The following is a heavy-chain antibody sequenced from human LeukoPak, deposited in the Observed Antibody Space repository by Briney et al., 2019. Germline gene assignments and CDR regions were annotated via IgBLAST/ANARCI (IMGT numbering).Heavy chain of an antibody. J-gene: IGHJ4*02. Sequence: KASETPSLTCAVYGGSFSGYYWSWIRQPPGKGLEWIGEINHSGSTNYNPSLKSRVTISVDTSKNQFSLKLSSVTAADTAVYYCARATYDILTGYYFDYWGQGTLVTVSS. D-gene: IGHD3-9*01. V-gene: IGHV4-34*01. CDR1: GGSFSGYY. CDR3: ARATYDILTGYYFDY. CDR2: INHSGST.